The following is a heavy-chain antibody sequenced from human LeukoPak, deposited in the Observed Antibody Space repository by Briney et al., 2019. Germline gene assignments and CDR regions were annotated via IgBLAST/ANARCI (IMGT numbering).Heavy chain of an antibody. CDR1: GFNVISSY. J-gene: IGHJ5*02. CDR2: VYAGGST. Sequence: PGGSLRLSCAASGFNVISSYMSWVRQAPGKGLEWVSVVYAGGSTYYADSVKGRFTISRDNAKNSLYLEMNSLRAEDTAVYYCARVEVALSQESWGQGTLVTVSS. D-gene: IGHD3-10*01. CDR3: ARVEVALSQES. V-gene: IGHV3-66*01.